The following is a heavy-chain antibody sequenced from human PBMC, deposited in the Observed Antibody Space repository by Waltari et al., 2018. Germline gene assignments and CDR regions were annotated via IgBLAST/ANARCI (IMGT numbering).Heavy chain of an antibody. Sequence: EVQLVESGGGLVQPGGSLRLSCAASGFTFSSYAMSWVRQAPGKGLEWVSAISGSGGSTYYADSVKGRFTISRDNSKKTLYLQMNSLRAEDTAVYYCARGLLWFRELSGYFDYWGQGTLVTVSS. J-gene: IGHJ4*02. CDR1: GFTFSSYA. V-gene: IGHV3-23*04. CDR2: ISGSGGST. CDR3: ARGLLWFRELSGYFDY. D-gene: IGHD3-10*01.